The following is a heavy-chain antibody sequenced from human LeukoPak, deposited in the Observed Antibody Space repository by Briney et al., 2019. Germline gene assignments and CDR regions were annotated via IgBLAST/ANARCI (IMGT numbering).Heavy chain of an antibody. Sequence: PGGSLRLSCAASGFTFSSYSMNWVRQAPGKGLEWVSSISGSSNYIYYADSVKGRFTIPRDNAKNSLYLQMNRLRAEDPAVYYCARKSGYYGDYALGWGQGTMVTVSS. CDR1: GFTFSSYS. V-gene: IGHV3-21*01. D-gene: IGHD4-17*01. CDR3: ARKSGYYGDYALG. J-gene: IGHJ3*01. CDR2: ISGSSNYI.